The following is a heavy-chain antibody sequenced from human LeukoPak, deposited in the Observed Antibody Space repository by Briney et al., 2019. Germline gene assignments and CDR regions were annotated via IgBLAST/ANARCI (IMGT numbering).Heavy chain of an antibody. Sequence: ASVKVSCKASGYTFTSYYMHWVRQAPGQGLEWMGIINPSGGSTSYAQKFQGRVTMTRDMSTSTVYMELSSLRSEDTAVYYCARDLTDAADAFDIWGQGTMVTVSS. J-gene: IGHJ3*02. CDR1: GYTFTSYY. V-gene: IGHV1-46*01. CDR2: INPSGGST. D-gene: IGHD6-13*01. CDR3: ARDLTDAADAFDI.